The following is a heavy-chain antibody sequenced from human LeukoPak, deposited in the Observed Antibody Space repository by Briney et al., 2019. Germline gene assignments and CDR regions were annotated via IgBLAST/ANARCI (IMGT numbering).Heavy chain of an antibody. V-gene: IGHV3-11*04. CDR2: ISSSGSTI. J-gene: IGHJ6*02. CDR1: GFTFSDYY. CDR3: ARVKERAGSYYYGMDV. D-gene: IGHD1-1*01. Sequence: PGGSLRLSCAASGFTFSDYYMSWIRQAPGKGLEWVSYISSSGSTIYYADSVKGRFTISRDNAKNSLYLQMNSLRAEDTAVYYCARVKERAGSYYYGMDVWGQGTTVTVSS.